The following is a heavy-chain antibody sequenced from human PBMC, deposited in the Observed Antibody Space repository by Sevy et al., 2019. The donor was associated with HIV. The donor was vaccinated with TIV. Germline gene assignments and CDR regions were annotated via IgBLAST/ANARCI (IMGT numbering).Heavy chain of an antibody. CDR1: GGSMSGFY. J-gene: IGHJ6*02. CDR3: ARASPEYYYGLDV. Sequence: SETLSLTCTVSGGSMSGFYWSWVRQPPGKGLEWIGYFYSNRSTNYNPSLKSRVTISVDTSRNHSSLKLRSVTAADTAVYYCARASPEYYYGLDVWGHGTTVTVSS. V-gene: IGHV4-59*01. CDR2: FYSNRST.